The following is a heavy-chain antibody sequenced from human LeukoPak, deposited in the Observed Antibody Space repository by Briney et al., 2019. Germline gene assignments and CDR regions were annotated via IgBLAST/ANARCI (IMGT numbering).Heavy chain of an antibody. J-gene: IGHJ3*02. Sequence: SETLSLTCTVSGGSISSGDYCWSWIRQPPGKGLEWIGYIYYSGSTYYNPSLESRVTISVDTSKSQFSLKLSSVTAADTAVYYCARDLTMIGAFDIWGQGTMVTVSS. CDR2: IYYSGST. CDR1: GGSISSGDYC. D-gene: IGHD3-10*02. V-gene: IGHV4-30-4*01. CDR3: ARDLTMIGAFDI.